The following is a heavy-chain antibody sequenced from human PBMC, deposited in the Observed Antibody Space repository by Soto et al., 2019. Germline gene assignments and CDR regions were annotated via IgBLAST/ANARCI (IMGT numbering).Heavy chain of an antibody. Sequence: QVQLVESGGGVVQPGRSLRLSCAASGFTFSSYGMHWVRQAPGKGLEWVAVICYDGSNKYYADSVKGRFTISRDKSKNTLYLQMNILSAEDTAVYDCESNREVAGAFDYWGQGTLVTVSS. J-gene: IGHJ4*02. CDR3: ESNREVAGAFDY. D-gene: IGHD2-15*01. V-gene: IGHV3-33*01. CDR2: ICYDGSNK. CDR1: GFTFSSYG.